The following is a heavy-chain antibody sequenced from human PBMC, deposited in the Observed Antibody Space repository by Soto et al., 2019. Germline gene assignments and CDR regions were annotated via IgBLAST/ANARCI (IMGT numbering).Heavy chain of an antibody. CDR3: AGGGINYGDYRSRDV. V-gene: IGHV3-21*01. CDR1: GFTFSSYN. J-gene: IGHJ6*04. D-gene: IGHD4-17*01. CDR2: LISSSTYI. Sequence: EVQLVESGGGLVKPGGSLRLSCAASGFTFSSYNMNWVRQAPGKGLEWVSSLISSSTYIYYADSVKGRFTISRDNAKNSLYLQMNSLRAEATAVYYCAGGGINYGDYRSRDVCVKGTTVTVSS.